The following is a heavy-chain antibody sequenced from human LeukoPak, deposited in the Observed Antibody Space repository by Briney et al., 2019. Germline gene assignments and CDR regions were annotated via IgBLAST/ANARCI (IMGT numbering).Heavy chain of an antibody. Sequence: SETLSLTCTVSGGSISSYYWSWIRQPPGKGLEWLGYIYYSGSTNYNPSLRSRVTISVDTSKNQFSLKLSSVTAADTAVYYCARTVAYGTYDFWSGYLNWFDPWGQGTLVTVSS. J-gene: IGHJ5*02. D-gene: IGHD3-3*01. CDR1: GGSISSYY. CDR2: IYYSGST. CDR3: ARTVAYGTYDFWSGYLNWFDP. V-gene: IGHV4-59*01.